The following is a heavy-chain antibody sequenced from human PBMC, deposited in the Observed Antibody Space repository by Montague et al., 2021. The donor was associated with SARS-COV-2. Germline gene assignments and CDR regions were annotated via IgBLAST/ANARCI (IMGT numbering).Heavy chain of an antibody. CDR3: TRDQFFQQHLQ. CDR1: GFTLSNNY. J-gene: IGHJ4*02. V-gene: IGHV3-66*02. D-gene: IGHD3-3*01. Sequence: SLRLSCAGPGFTLSNNYMSWVRQAPGKGLEWVSILYADGSTKNADSVRGRFTISRGNSRNTLYLQMNSLRTEDTATYYCTRDQFFQQHLQWGQGILVVVSS. CDR2: LYADGST.